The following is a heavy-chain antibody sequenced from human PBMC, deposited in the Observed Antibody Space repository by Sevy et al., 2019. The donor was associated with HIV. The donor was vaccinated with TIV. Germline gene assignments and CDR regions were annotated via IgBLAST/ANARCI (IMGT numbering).Heavy chain of an antibody. CDR3: AKDQLCYYDSSGYYRTSYFDY. V-gene: IGHV3-23*01. D-gene: IGHD3-22*01. Sequence: GGSLRLSCAASGFTFSSYAMSWVRQAPGKGLEWVSAISGSGGSTYYADSVKGRFTISRDNAKNTLYLQMKSLRAEDSAVYYCAKDQLCYYDSSGYYRTSYFDYWGQGTLVTVSS. J-gene: IGHJ4*02. CDR1: GFTFSSYA. CDR2: ISGSGGST.